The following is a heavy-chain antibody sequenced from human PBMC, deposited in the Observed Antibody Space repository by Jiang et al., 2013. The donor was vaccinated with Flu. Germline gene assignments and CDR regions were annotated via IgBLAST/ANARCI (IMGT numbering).Heavy chain of an antibody. CDR3: AREPETYGFDY. V-gene: IGHV1-69*04. CDR1: GGTFSSYA. D-gene: IGHD1-14*01. Sequence: GAEVKKPGSSVKVSCKTSGGTFSSYAINWVRQAPGQGLECMGRIIPILTEAKYAQKFQDRVTITADKSTHTIYMELSSLTAEDTAVYYCAREPETYGFDYWGQGTLVTV. CDR2: IIPILTEA. J-gene: IGHJ4*02.